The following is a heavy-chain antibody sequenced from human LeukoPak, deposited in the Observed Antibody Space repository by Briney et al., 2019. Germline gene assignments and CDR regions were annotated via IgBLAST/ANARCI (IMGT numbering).Heavy chain of an antibody. Sequence: GGSLRHSCAASGFTFSSYAMSWVRQAPGRGVEWVSAISGSGGRTYYAASVKGRFTISRDNSKNTLYLQMNSRRAEDTSVYYCAKRAPWVVYAMPSVAFDIWGQGTMVTVSS. D-gene: IGHD2-8*02. CDR2: ISGSGGRT. CDR1: GFTFSSYA. CDR3: AKRAPWVVYAMPSVAFDI. V-gene: IGHV3-23*01. J-gene: IGHJ3*02.